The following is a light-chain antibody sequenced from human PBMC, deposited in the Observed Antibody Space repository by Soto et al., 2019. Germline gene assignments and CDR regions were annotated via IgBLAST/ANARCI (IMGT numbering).Light chain of an antibody. CDR3: SSYTTIKTVI. J-gene: IGLJ2*01. CDR2: DVT. CDR1: SSDVGAYNY. Sequence: QSVLAQPASVSGSPGQSITISCTGKSSDVGAYNYVSWYHQHHPGKAPELIIYDVTDRPSGVSTRFSGSKSGNTASLTISGLQAEDEGDYYCSSYTTIKTVIFGGGTKLTVL. V-gene: IGLV2-14*01.